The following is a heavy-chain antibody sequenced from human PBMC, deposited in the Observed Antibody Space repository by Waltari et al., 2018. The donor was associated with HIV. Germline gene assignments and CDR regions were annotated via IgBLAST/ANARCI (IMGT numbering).Heavy chain of an antibody. V-gene: IGHV1-69*01. Sequence: QVQLVQSGAEVKKPGSSVKVSCKASGATLSSYAISWVRPAPGQGLEWMGGIIPIFGTANYAQKFQGRVTITADESTSTAYMELSSLRSEDTAVYYCARGEQQLVINWFDPWGQGTLVTVSS. D-gene: IGHD6-13*01. CDR3: ARGEQQLVINWFDP. J-gene: IGHJ5*02. CDR2: IIPIFGTA. CDR1: GATLSSYA.